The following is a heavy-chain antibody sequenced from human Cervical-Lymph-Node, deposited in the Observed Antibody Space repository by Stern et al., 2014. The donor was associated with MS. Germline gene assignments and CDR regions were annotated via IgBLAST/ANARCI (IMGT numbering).Heavy chain of an antibody. V-gene: IGHV3-30*01. J-gene: IGHJ4*02. CDR3: AVPSAWQSIWYYFDY. Sequence: QVQLVQSGGGVVQPGRSLRLSCAASGFTFSSYAMHWVRQAPGKGLEWGAVISYDGSNKYYADSVKGRFTISRDNSKNTLYLQMNSLRAEDTAVYYCAVPSAWQSIWYYFDYWGQGTLVTVSS. D-gene: IGHD3-3*01. CDR2: ISYDGSNK. CDR1: GFTFSSYA.